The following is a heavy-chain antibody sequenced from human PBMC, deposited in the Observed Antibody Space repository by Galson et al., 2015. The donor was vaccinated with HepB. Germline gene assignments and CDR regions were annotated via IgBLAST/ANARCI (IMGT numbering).Heavy chain of an antibody. CDR2: INTNTGNP. V-gene: IGHV7-4-1*02. D-gene: IGHD2-21*01. J-gene: IGHJ5*02. CDR1: GYTFTSYA. CDR3: AREVYCGGDCYPGVNWFDP. Sequence: SVKVSCKASGYTFTSYAMNWVRQAPGQGPEWMGWINTNTGNPTYAQGFTGRFVFSLDTSVSTAYLQISSLKAEDTAVYYCAREVYCGGDCYPGVNWFDPWGQGTLVTVSS.